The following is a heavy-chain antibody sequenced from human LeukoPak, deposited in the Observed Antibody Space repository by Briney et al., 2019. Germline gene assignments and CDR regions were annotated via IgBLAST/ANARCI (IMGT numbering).Heavy chain of an antibody. D-gene: IGHD6-13*01. CDR2: ISTSGIT. CDR3: AGEASIAAAGWISDY. J-gene: IGHJ4*02. Sequence: SETLSLTCTVSGGSINSNYWTWIRQPAGKGLEWIGRISTSGITNYSPSLKSRVTISLDKSKNQFSLIPASVTAADTALYYCAGEASIAAAGWISDYWGQGTLVTVSS. V-gene: IGHV4-4*07. CDR1: GGSINSNY.